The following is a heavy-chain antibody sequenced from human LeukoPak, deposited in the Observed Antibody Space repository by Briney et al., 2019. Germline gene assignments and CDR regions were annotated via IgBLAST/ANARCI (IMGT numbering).Heavy chain of an antibody. V-gene: IGHV1-69*04. J-gene: IGHJ4*02. CDR3: ARDYCGGDCYYFEYFDY. CDR2: IIPILGIA. Sequence: VKVSCKASGGTSSSYTISWVRQAPGQGLEWMGRIIPILGIANYAQKFQGRVTITADKSTSTAYMELSSLRSEDTAVYYCARDYCGGDCYYFEYFDYWGQGTLVTVSS. D-gene: IGHD2-21*01. CDR1: GGTSSSYT.